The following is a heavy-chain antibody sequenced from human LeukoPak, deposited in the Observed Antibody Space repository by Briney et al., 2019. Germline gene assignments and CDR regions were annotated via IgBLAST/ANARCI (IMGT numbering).Heavy chain of an antibody. Sequence: PGRSLRLSCAASGFTFSNYGMHWVRQAPGKGLEWVAVISYDGSNKYYADSVKGRFTISRDNSKNTLYLQMNSLRAEDTAVYYCARDLEGGGYQLLGDWGQGTLVTVSS. J-gene: IGHJ4*02. CDR1: GFTFSNYG. D-gene: IGHD2-2*01. CDR3: ARDLEGGGYQLLGD. CDR2: ISYDGSNK. V-gene: IGHV3-30*03.